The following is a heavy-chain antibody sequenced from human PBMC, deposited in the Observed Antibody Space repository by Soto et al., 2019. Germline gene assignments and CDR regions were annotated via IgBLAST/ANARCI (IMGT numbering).Heavy chain of an antibody. D-gene: IGHD3-22*01. J-gene: IGHJ3*01. CDR2: IIPLSGAP. V-gene: IGHV1-69*06. Sequence: QVHLVQSGTEVKRPGSSVKVSCKASGGTFSSSSLSWVRQAPDQGLEWMGGIIPLSGAPTYTQKFQGRATITADISTSTVYMELSSLSSEDTAMYYCARDPTSISTIVVGTRLDAFDVWGQGTMVIVSS. CDR3: ARDPTSISTIVVGTRLDAFDV. CDR1: GGTFSSSS.